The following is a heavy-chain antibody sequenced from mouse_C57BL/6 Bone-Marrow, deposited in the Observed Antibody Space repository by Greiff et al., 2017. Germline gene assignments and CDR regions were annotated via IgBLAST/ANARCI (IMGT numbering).Heavy chain of an antibody. V-gene: IGHV1-69*01. J-gene: IGHJ1*03. D-gene: IGHD2-4*01. CDR3: ARNDYDSYWYFGV. CDR1: GYTFTSYW. CDR2: IDPSDSYT. Sequence: QVQLQQPGAELVMPGASVKLSCKASGYTFTSYWMHWVKQRPGQGLEWIGEIDPSDSYTNYNQKFKGKSTLTVDKSSSTAYMQLNSLTSEDSAVYYFARNDYDSYWYFGVWCRGTTVIVSS.